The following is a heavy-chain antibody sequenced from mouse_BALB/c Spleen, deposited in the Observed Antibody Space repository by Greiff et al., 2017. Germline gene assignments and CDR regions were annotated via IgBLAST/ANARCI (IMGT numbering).Heavy chain of an antibody. CDR3: ARLPDVYFDY. Sequence: DVMLVESGGGLVKPGGSLKLSCAASGFTFSSYAMSWVRQTPEKRLEWVATISSGGSYTYYPDSVKGRFTISRDNAKNTLYLQMSSLRSEDTAMYYCARLPDVYFDYWGQGTTLTVSS. CDR1: GFTFSSYA. V-gene: IGHV5-9-1*01. CDR2: ISSGGSYT. J-gene: IGHJ2*01.